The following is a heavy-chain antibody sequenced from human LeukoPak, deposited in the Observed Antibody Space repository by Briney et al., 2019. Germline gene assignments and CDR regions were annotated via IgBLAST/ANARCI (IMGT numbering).Heavy chain of an antibody. J-gene: IGHJ4*02. V-gene: IGHV4-30-2*01. CDR2: IYHSGST. D-gene: IGHD4-11*01. CDR3: ARFSNLGSFDY. Sequence: SETLSVTCAVSGCSLSSGGSSWSWIRQPPGKCLEWIGYIYHSGSTYYNPPLKSRVTISVDRSKNQFSLKLSSVTAADTAVYYCARFSNLGSFDYWGQGTLVTVSS. CDR1: GCSLSSGGSS.